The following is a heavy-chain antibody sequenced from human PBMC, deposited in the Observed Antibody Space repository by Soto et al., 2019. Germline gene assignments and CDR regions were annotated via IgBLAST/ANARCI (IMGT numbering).Heavy chain of an antibody. CDR1: GFRYSTYG. V-gene: IGHV3-23*01. CDR2: VSGGSGTT. J-gene: IGHJ4*02. D-gene: IGHD1-1*01. Sequence: EVQLLESGGGLVQPGGSLRLSCAVSGFRYSTYGVTWVRQAPGKGLEWVSGVSGGSGTTHYKDSVRGRFTVTGDNSKNTVYREMNSLRLEDTAVYYCTRWNGYADYWGQGTLVTVSS. CDR3: TRWNGYADY.